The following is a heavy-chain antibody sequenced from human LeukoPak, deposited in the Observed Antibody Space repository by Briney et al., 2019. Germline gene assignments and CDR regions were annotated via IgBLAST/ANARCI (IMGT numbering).Heavy chain of an antibody. CDR2: INWNGGST. Sequence: GGSLRLSCAASGFIFDDYGMSWVRQAPGKGLEWVSGINWNGGSTGYADSVKGRFTISRDNAKNSLYLQMNSLRAEDTAVYYCARIGLSGFGELYSLFRVTEGGDYWGQGTLVTVSS. V-gene: IGHV3-20*04. D-gene: IGHD3-10*01. CDR3: ARIGLSGFGELYSLFRVTEGGDY. CDR1: GFIFDDYG. J-gene: IGHJ4*02.